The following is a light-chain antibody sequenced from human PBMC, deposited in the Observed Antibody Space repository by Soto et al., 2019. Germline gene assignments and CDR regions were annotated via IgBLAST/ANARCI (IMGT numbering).Light chain of an antibody. CDR3: KQLDGYQIT. J-gene: IGKJ5*01. Sequence: EIQLTQSPSFLSASLGERVTITFPASQGISSYLAWYQQKPGKAPNIMIYAEYTLQSGVKSRFSGSGSGTEFTLTITSMQPEDFATYYCKQLDGYQITLGQWTRLEIK. CDR2: AEY. V-gene: IGKV1-9*01. CDR1: QGISSY.